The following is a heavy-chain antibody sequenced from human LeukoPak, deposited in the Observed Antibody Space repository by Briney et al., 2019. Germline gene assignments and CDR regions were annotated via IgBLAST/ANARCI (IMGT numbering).Heavy chain of an antibody. Sequence: GGSLRLSCAASGFTFDDYAMHWVRQAPGKGLEWVSLISGDGGSTYYADSVKGRFTISRDNSKNSLYLQMNSLRTEDTALYYCAKISWQLLRFGEPLGAGAFDIWGQGTMVTVSS. CDR3: AKISWQLLRFGEPLGAGAFDI. D-gene: IGHD3-10*01. CDR2: ISGDGGST. V-gene: IGHV3-43*02. J-gene: IGHJ3*02. CDR1: GFTFDDYA.